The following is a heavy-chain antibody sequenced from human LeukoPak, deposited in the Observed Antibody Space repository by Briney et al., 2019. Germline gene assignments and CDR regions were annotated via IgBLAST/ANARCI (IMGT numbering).Heavy chain of an antibody. D-gene: IGHD1-1*01. CDR3: ARGPKYIASTGPHYFDY. CDR1: GFTFGSYS. CDR2: ISHGSSYI. J-gene: IGHJ4*02. V-gene: IGHV3-21*01. Sequence: GGSLRLSCAASGFTFGSYSMNWVRQAPGKGLEWVSSISHGSSYIYYADSVKGRFTISRDNAENSLYLQMSSLRAEDTAVYYCARGPKYIASTGPHYFDYWAREPWSPSPQ.